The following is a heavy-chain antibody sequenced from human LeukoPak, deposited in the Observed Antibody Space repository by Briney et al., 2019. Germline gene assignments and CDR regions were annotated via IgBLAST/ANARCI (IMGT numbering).Heavy chain of an antibody. CDR1: GYSFSRYW. J-gene: IGHJ4*02. Sequence: GESLKISCKGSGYSFSRYWIGWVREMRGKGLEWMGIIYPGDSDTRYSPSFQGQVTISADKSITTAYLQWSSLKASDTAMYYCARPTYCSSTSCYDYWGQGTLVTVSS. CDR2: IYPGDSDT. CDR3: ARPTYCSSTSCYDY. D-gene: IGHD2-2*01. V-gene: IGHV5-51*01.